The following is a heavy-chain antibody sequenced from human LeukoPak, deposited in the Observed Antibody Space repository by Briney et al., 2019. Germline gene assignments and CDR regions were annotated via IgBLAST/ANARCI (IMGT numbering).Heavy chain of an antibody. CDR1: GFTFSSYA. Sequence: AGGSLRLSCAASGFTFSSYAMSWVRQAPGKGLEWVSATSGSGGSTYYADSVKGRFTISRDNSKNTLYLQMNSLRAEDTAVYYCAKASFDWFPPYDAFDIWGQGAMVTVSS. V-gene: IGHV3-23*01. D-gene: IGHD3-9*01. CDR2: TSGSGGST. J-gene: IGHJ3*02. CDR3: AKASFDWFPPYDAFDI.